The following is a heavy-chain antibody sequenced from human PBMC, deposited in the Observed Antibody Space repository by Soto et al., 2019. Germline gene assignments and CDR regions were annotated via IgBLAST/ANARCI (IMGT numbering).Heavy chain of an antibody. V-gene: IGHV3-53*01. CDR3: ARDRYYYGSGSPTGYYYYGMDV. J-gene: IGHJ6*02. CDR1: GFTVSSNY. CDR2: IYSGGST. D-gene: IGHD3-10*01. Sequence: GGSLRLSCAASGFTVSSNYMSWVRQAPGKGLEWVSVIYSGGSTYYAAAVKGRFTISRDNSKNTLYLQMNSLRAEDTAVYYCARDRYYYGSGSPTGYYYYGMDVWGQGTTVTVSS.